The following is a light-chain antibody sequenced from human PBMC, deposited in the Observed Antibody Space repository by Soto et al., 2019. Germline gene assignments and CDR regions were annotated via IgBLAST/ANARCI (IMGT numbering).Light chain of an antibody. Sequence: EIVLTQSPGTLSLSPGESATLSCRASQSVRNSYLARYQQKPGQAPRLLIYGASSRDTGIPDRFSGIWSGTDCTLTVSRLEPEDFPVYYCQQYGSEPLTFGGGTKVDIK. CDR1: QSVRNSY. CDR3: QQYGSEPLT. J-gene: IGKJ4*01. CDR2: GAS. V-gene: IGKV3-20*01.